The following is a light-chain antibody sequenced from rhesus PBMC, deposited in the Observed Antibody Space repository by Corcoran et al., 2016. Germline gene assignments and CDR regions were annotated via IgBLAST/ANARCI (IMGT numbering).Light chain of an antibody. Sequence: DIQMTQSPSSLSASVGDTVTITCRASQSISSWLAWYQQKPGKAPKLLIYKASPLQSGVPSRLNGNGTGTDFTLTISTLQSEDFATYYCQQYSSSPLTFGGGTKVAIK. CDR1: QSISSW. CDR3: QQYSSSPLT. CDR2: KAS. V-gene: IGKV1-22*01. J-gene: IGKJ4*01.